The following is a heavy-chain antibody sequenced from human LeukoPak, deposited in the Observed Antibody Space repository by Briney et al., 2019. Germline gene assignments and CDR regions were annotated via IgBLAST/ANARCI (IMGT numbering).Heavy chain of an antibody. V-gene: IGHV3-66*01. CDR2: IYSGGST. CDR3: ARDPGYSYGLDY. J-gene: IGHJ4*02. D-gene: IGHD5-18*01. CDR1: GFTFSDYY. Sequence: QPGGSLRLSCAASGFTFSDYYMSWVRQAPGKGLEWVSVIYSGGSTNYADSVKGRFTISRDNSKNTLYLQMNSLRADDTAVYYCARDPGYSYGLDYWGQGTLVTVSS.